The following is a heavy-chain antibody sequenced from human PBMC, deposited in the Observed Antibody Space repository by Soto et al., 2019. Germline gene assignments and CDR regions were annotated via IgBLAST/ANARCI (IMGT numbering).Heavy chain of an antibody. J-gene: IGHJ6*02. D-gene: IGHD6-6*01. CDR2: ISNEGSSQ. CDR1: GFSFRSYG. Sequence: QVQLVESGGGVVQPGTSLRLSCAASGFSFRSYGMHWVRQAPGKGLEWLAVISNEGSSQHYADSVKGRFTISRDNSRDTLFLQMNSLRGEDTAIYYCAKVIRADSTSSNFYYYSGLDVWGQGTTVTVSS. CDR3: AKVIRADSTSSNFYYYSGLDV. V-gene: IGHV3-30*18.